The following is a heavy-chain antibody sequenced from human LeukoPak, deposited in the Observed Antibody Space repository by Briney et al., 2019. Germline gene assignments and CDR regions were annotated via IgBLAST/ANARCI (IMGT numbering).Heavy chain of an antibody. D-gene: IGHD3-22*01. V-gene: IGHV5-51*01. Sequence: GAPLQISCQGSGSSFTSYWIGWARPLPGKGLEWMGIIYPGDSDTRYSPSFQGQVTISADKYLSTAYLQWGSLKASDTAMYYCARQIPDYYDSSGYYLGAFDIWGQGTMVTVSS. CDR1: GSSFTSYW. CDR2: IYPGDSDT. CDR3: ARQIPDYYDSSGYYLGAFDI. J-gene: IGHJ3*02.